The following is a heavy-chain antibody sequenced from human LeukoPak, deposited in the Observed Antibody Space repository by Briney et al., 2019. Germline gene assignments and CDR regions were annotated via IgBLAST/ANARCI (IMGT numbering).Heavy chain of an antibody. CDR1: GGTFSSYA. Sequence: SVKVSCKASGGTFSSYAISWVRQAPGQGLEWMGRIIPILGIANYAQKFQGRVTITADKSTSTAYMELSSLRSEDTAVYYCAPAVCSSTSCYGSFDYWGQGTLVTVSS. V-gene: IGHV1-69*04. D-gene: IGHD2-2*01. CDR3: APAVCSSTSCYGSFDY. J-gene: IGHJ4*02. CDR2: IIPILGIA.